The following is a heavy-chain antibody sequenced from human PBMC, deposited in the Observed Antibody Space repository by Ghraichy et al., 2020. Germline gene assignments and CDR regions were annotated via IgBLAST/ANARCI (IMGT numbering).Heavy chain of an antibody. CDR3: AREGAYDFWTLGAFDI. J-gene: IGHJ3*02. CDR2: IYSGGST. Sequence: GGSLRLSCAASGFTVSSNYMSWVRQAPGKGLEWVSVIYSGGSTYYADSVKGRFTISRDNSKNTLYLQMNSLRAEDTAVYYCAREGAYDFWTLGAFDIWGQGTMVTVSS. CDR1: GFTVSSNY. V-gene: IGHV3-53*01. D-gene: IGHD3-3*01.